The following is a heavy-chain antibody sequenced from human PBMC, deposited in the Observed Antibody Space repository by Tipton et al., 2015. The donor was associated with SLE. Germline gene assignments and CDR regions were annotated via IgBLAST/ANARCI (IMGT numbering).Heavy chain of an antibody. CDR2: IRYDGRDK. Sequence: SLKLSCAVSTFTFSSYGMYWVRQAPGKGLEWVAFIRYDGRDKNYADSVKGRFTISRDNSKNTLYLQMNSLRAEDTAVYYCAKEGVGADFYQYFQHWGQGTLVTVSS. CDR3: AKEGVGADFYQYFQH. CDR1: TFTFSSYG. J-gene: IGHJ1*01. V-gene: IGHV3-30*02. D-gene: IGHD1-26*01.